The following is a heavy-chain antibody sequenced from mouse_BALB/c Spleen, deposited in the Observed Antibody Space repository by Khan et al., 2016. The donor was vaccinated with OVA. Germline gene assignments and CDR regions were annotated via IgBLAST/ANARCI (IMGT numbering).Heavy chain of an antibody. J-gene: IGHJ2*01. V-gene: IGHV1S136*01. CDR1: GYTFTSYV. D-gene: IGHD2-14*01. CDR2: IYPYNDDT. Sequence: VQLQQSGPELVKPGASVRMSCKASGYTFTSYVMHWVKQKPGQGLEWIGYIYPYNDDTKYNEKFKGKATLTSDKSSSTAYMELSSLTSEDSAVYYCANNYRYDVYFDYWGQGTTLTVSS. CDR3: ANNYRYDVYFDY.